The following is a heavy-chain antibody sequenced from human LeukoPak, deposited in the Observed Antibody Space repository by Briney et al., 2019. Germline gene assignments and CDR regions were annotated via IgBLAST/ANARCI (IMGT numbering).Heavy chain of an antibody. CDR3: ARRVYGDHYFDY. J-gene: IGHJ4*02. CDR1: GGSISSSSYY. CDR2: IYYSGST. Sequence: PSETLSLTCTVSGGSISSSSYYWGWIRQPPGKGLEWIGSIYYSGSTYYNPSLKSRVTISVDTSKNQFSLKLSSVTAADTAVYYCARRVYGDHYFDYWGQGTLVTVPS. D-gene: IGHD4-17*01. V-gene: IGHV4-39*01.